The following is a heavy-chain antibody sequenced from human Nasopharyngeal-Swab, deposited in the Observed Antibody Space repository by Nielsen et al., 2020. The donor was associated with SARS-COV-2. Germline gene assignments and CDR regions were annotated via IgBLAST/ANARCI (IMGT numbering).Heavy chain of an antibody. CDR3: AKVAGDIVVVPAAMKAYYYYGMDV. V-gene: IGHV3-23*01. D-gene: IGHD2-2*01. CDR2: ISGSGGST. Sequence: VRQAPGKGLEWVSAISGSGGSTYYADSVKGRFTISRDNSKNTLYLQMNSLRAEDTAVYYCAKVAGDIVVVPAAMKAYYYYGMDVWGQGTTVTVSS. J-gene: IGHJ6*02.